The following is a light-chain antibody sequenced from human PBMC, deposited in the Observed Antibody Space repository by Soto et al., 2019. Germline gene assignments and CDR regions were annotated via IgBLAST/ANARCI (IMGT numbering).Light chain of an antibody. J-gene: IGLJ1*01. CDR1: SSDIGGYDY. V-gene: IGLV2-14*01. Sequence: QSALTQPASVSGSPGQAITISCTGTSSDIGGYDYVSWYQQHPDKAPKLMIYEVDNRPSGVSNRFSASKSGNTASLTISGLQAEDEAEYYCSSFTTSSTYLFGTGTKVTVL. CDR2: EVD. CDR3: SSFTTSSTYL.